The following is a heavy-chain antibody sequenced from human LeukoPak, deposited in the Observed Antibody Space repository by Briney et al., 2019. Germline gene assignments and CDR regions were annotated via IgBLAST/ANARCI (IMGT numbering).Heavy chain of an antibody. V-gene: IGHV3-23*01. CDR3: AKVLYGSNPGGSDY. CDR2: ISGSGGST. D-gene: IGHD4-23*01. Sequence: GGSLRLSCAASGFTFSSYGMSWVRQAPGKWLEWVSAISGSGGSTYYADSGKGRFTISRDNSKNTLYLQMNSLRAEDTAVYYCAKVLYGSNPGGSDYWGQGTLVTVSS. CDR1: GFTFSSYG. J-gene: IGHJ4*02.